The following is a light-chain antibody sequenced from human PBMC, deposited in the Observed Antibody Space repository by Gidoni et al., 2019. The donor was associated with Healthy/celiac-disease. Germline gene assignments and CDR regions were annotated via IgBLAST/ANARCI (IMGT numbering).Light chain of an antibody. CDR2: DAS. J-gene: IGKJ4*01. V-gene: IGKV3-11*01. Sequence: EIVLKQSPATLSLSPGERATLSCRASQSVSSYLAWYQQKPGQAPRLLIYDASNRATGIPTRFSGRGAGTDFTLTISSLEPEDFAVYYCQQRSNWLSLTFGGXTKVEIK. CDR3: QQRSNWLSLT. CDR1: QSVSSY.